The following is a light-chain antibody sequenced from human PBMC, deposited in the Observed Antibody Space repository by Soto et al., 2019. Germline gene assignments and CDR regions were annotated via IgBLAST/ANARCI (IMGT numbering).Light chain of an antibody. J-gene: IGKJ2*01. CDR3: QQSYSTPYT. V-gene: IGKV1-39*01. Sequence: DIQMTQSPSSLSASVGDRVTITCRARQSISSYLNWYQQKPGKAPKLLIYAASSLQSGVPSRFSGSGSGTDFTLTISSLQPEDFATYYSQQSYSTPYTFGQGTKLEIK. CDR1: QSISSY. CDR2: AAS.